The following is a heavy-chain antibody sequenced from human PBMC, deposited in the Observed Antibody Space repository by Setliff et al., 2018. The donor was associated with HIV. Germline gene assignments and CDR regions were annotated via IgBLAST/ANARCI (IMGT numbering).Heavy chain of an antibody. CDR2: IYHSGST. CDR1: GGYISSSNW. D-gene: IGHD3-10*01. V-gene: IGHV4-4*02. J-gene: IGHJ5*02. Sequence: SETLSLTCAVSGGYISSSNWWSWVRQPPGKGLEWIGEIYHSGSTKYNPSLKSRVTISVDTSKNQFSLKLSSVTAADTAVYSCAGGLGNYYGMDWFDPWGQGTLVTVSS. CDR3: AGGLGNYYGMDWFDP.